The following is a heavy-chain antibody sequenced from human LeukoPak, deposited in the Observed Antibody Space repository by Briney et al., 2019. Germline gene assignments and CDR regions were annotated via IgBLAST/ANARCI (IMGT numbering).Heavy chain of an antibody. CDR3: ASLSLDTAMAPEAY. V-gene: IGHV3-7*01. D-gene: IGHD5-18*01. CDR1: GFTFSSYS. Sequence: PGGSLRLSCAASGFTFSSYSMSWVRQAPGKGGEWGANIKQDGSEKYYVDSVKGRFTISRDNAKNSLYLQMNSLRAEDTAVYYCASLSLDTAMAPEAYWGQGTLVTVSS. J-gene: IGHJ4*02. CDR2: IKQDGSEK.